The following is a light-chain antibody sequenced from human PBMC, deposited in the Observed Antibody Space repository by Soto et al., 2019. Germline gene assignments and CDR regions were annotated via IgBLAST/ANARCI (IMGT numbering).Light chain of an antibody. Sequence: QSALPQPASVSGSPGQSIAISCTGTSSDVGGYNYVSWYQQHPGKAPKLMIYDVSSRPSGVSNRFSGSKSGNTASLTISGLQAGDEADYYCSSYTSSTTEVFGTGTRSPS. CDR3: SSYTSSTTEV. J-gene: IGLJ1*01. CDR2: DVS. CDR1: SSDVGGYNY. V-gene: IGLV2-14*03.